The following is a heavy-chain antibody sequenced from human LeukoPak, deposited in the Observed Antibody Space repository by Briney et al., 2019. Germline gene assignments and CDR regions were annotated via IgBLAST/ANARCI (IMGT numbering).Heavy chain of an antibody. J-gene: IGHJ4*02. CDR3: AGVGRGYYDSSGYYPYYFDY. CDR1: GGSISSYY. CDR2: IYYSGST. V-gene: IGHV4-59*08. Sequence: PSETLSLTCTVSGGSISSYYWSWIRQPPGKGLEWIGYIYYSGSTNYNPSLKSRVTISVDTSKNQFSLKLSSVTAADTAVYYCAGVGRGYYDSSGYYPYYFDYWGQGTLVTVSS. D-gene: IGHD3-22*01.